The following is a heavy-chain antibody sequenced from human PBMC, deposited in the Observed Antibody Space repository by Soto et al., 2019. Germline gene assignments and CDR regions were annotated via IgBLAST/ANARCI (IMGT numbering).Heavy chain of an antibody. CDR3: ASLNFYILTGYYAFDL. V-gene: IGHV4-59*08. J-gene: IGHJ3*01. Sequence: SETLSLTCTVSGGSISGYYWSWIRQSPEKGLEYIGYISYSGSTNYNPSLKSRVTTSLDTSKNQFSLKLSPVTAADTAIYYCASLNFYILTGYYAFDLWGQGKMVTVSS. D-gene: IGHD3-9*01. CDR2: ISYSGST. CDR1: GGSISGYY.